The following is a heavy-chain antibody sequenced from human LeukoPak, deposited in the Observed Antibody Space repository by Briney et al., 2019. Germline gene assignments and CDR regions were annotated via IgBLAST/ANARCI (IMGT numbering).Heavy chain of an antibody. V-gene: IGHV5-51*01. D-gene: IGHD2-21*02. CDR1: GYSFTNYW. J-gene: IGHJ4*02. CDR2: IYPGDSDT. CDR3: AVAYCGGDCYHPFDY. Sequence: GESLKISCKGSGYSFTNYWIGWVRQMPGKGLEWMGIIYPGDSDTRYSPSFQGQVTISADKSISTAYLQWSSLKASDTAMYYCAVAYCGGDCYHPFDYWGQGTLVTVSS.